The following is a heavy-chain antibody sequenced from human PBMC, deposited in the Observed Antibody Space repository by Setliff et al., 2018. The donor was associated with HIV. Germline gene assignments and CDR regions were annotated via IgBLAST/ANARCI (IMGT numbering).Heavy chain of an antibody. CDR3: ARSALWFGEADWYFDL. J-gene: IGHJ2*01. Sequence: TSETLSLTCSVSGDSINSRPYYYGWLRQPPGKGLEWIGNVFYSGSTYYNPSLKSRVTMSEDTSKNQFSLKLRSVTAVDTAVYYCARSALWFGEADWYFDLWGRGTLVTVSS. V-gene: IGHV4-39*07. CDR2: VFYSGST. CDR1: GDSINSRPYY. D-gene: IGHD3-10*01.